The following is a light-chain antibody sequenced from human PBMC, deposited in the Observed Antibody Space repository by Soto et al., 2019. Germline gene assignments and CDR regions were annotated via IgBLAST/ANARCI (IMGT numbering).Light chain of an antibody. CDR3: QQYDNLPLT. CDR1: QAISNY. CDR2: DAS. V-gene: IGKV1-33*01. J-gene: IGKJ4*01. Sequence: DIQMTKSPSSLSASVGDRVTITCQASQAISNYLNWYQQKPGKAPKLLIYDASNLETGVPSRFSGSGSGTDFTFNISSLQPEDIATYYGQQYDNLPLTFGGGTKVEIK.